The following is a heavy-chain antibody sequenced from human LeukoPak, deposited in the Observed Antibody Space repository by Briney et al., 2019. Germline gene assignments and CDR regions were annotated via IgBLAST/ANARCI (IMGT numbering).Heavy chain of an antibody. Sequence: GRSLRLSCAASGFTFSSYGMHWVRQAPGKGLEWVAVMWYDGSNKYYADSVKGRFTISRDNSKNTLYLQMNSLRAEDTAVYYCARGLEYNSDYGDFWGQGTLVTVSS. J-gene: IGHJ4*02. CDR3: ARGLEYNSDYGDF. D-gene: IGHD3-16*01. CDR1: GFTFSSYG. V-gene: IGHV3-33*01. CDR2: MWYDGSNK.